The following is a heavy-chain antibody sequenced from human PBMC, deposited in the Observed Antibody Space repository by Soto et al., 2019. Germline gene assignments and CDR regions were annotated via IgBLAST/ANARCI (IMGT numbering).Heavy chain of an antibody. CDR3: ARARSGYNIDAFDI. V-gene: IGHV4-59*01. CDR2: IYYSGST. Sequence: PSEILSLTCTVSGGSISSYYWSWIRQPPGKGLEWIGYIYYSGSTNYKPSLESRLTMSVDTSKNQISLMLRSVTAADTAVYYCARARSGYNIDAFDIWGQGTMVTVSS. J-gene: IGHJ3*02. D-gene: IGHD1-1*01. CDR1: GGSISSYY.